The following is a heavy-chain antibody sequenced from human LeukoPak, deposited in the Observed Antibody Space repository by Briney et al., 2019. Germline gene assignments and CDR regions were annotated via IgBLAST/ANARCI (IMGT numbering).Heavy chain of an antibody. CDR2: IKHDGSEK. D-gene: IGHD3-3*01. V-gene: IGHV3-7*01. J-gene: IGHJ4*02. Sequence: TGGSLRLSCAASGFIFTNYFMSWVRQAPGKGLEWVASIKHDGSEKYYVDSVRGRFTISRDNTMNSLSLQMSSLRAEDTAVYYCATDRGWRTSGYYLYYFEYWGQGTLVTYSS. CDR1: GFIFTNYF. CDR3: ATDRGWRTSGYYLYYFEY.